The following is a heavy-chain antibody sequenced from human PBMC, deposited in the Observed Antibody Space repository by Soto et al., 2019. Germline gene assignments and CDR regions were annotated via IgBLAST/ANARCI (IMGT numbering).Heavy chain of an antibody. CDR3: AVYYSRAFDI. CDR1: GFTFSSYA. CDR2: ISGSGGST. Sequence: EVQLLESGGGLVQPGGSLRLSCAASGFTFSSYAMSWVRQAPGKGLEWVSAISGSGGSTYYVDSVKGRFTISRDNSKNTLYLQMNSLRAEDTAVYYSAVYYSRAFDIWGQGTRVTVSS. D-gene: IGHD4-4*01. V-gene: IGHV3-23*01. J-gene: IGHJ3*02.